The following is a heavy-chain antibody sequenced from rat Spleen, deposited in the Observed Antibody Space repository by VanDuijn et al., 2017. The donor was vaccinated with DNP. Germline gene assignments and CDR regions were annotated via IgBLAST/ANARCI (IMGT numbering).Heavy chain of an antibody. CDR2: ISHSDGTT. CDR3: TRHRTIAAIFDY. J-gene: IGHJ2*01. Sequence: EVQLVESGGDLVQPGRSLRLSCVASGFSFRDYDMAWVRQTPNRGLEWVAMISHSDGTTYYPDSVRGRFTISRDNAESTLYLQMDSLRSEDTATYYCTRHRTIAAIFDYWGQGVMVTVSS. V-gene: IGHV5-7*01. D-gene: IGHD1-2*01. CDR1: GFSFRDYD.